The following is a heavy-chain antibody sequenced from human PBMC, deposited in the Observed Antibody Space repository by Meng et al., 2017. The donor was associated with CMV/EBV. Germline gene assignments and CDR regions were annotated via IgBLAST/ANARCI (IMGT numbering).Heavy chain of an antibody. CDR3: ARDLIAAADIDYYYYYGMDV. Sequence: GSLRLSCTVSGGSVSSGSYYWSWIRQPPGKGLEWIGYIYYSGSTNYNPSLKSRVTISVDTSKNQFSLKLSFVTAADTAVYYCARDLIAAADIDYYYYYGMDVWGQGTTVTV. V-gene: IGHV4-61*01. CDR2: IYYSGST. D-gene: IGHD6-13*01. CDR1: GGSVSSGSYY. J-gene: IGHJ6*02.